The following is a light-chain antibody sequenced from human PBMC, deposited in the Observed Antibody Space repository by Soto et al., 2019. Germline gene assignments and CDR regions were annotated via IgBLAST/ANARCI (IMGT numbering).Light chain of an antibody. CDR3: QHYNNWPLT. CDR2: ATS. CDR1: QSVGNNF. V-gene: IGKV3-15*01. Sequence: EIVLTQSPDTLSLSPGERATLSCRASQSVGNNFLAWYQQKPGQTPRLLIYATSTRATGIPARFSGSGSGTEFTLTISSLQSEDFAVYYCQHYNNWPLTFGGGTKVDIK. J-gene: IGKJ4*01.